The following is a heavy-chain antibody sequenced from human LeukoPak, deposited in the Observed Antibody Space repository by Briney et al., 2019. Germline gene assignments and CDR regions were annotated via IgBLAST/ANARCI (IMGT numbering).Heavy chain of an antibody. Sequence: SETLSLTCAVYGGSFSGYYWSWIRQPPGKGLEWIGEINHSGSTNYDPSLKSRVTISVDTSKNQFSLKLSSVTAADTAVYYCARGGRWPYDYWGQGTLVTVSS. CDR1: GGSFSGYY. J-gene: IGHJ4*02. CDR2: INHSGST. CDR3: ARGGRWPYDY. V-gene: IGHV4-34*01. D-gene: IGHD5-24*01.